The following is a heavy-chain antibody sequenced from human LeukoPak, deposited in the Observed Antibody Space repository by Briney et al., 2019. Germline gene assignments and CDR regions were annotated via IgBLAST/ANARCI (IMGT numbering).Heavy chain of an antibody. CDR1: GGSISSYY. CDR3: ARGTYGSSWQLEHFDY. D-gene: IGHD6-13*01. J-gene: IGHJ4*02. V-gene: IGHV4-59*01. Sequence: PPETLSLTCTVSGGSISSYYWSWIRQPPGKGLEWIGYIYYSGSTNYNPSLKSRVTISVDTSKNQFSLKLSSLTAADTAVYYCARGTYGSSWQLEHFDYWGQGTLVTVSS. CDR2: IYYSGST.